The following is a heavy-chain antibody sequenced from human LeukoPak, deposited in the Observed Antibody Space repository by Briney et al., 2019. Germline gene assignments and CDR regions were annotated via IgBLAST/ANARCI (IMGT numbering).Heavy chain of an antibody. D-gene: IGHD1-26*01. CDR3: ARGWPRGAFDI. CDR2: ISSSSSYI. CDR1: GFTFGSYT. Sequence: GGSLRLSCAASGFTFGSYTMNWVRQAPGKGLEWVSSISSSSSYIYYADSVKGRFTISRDNAKKPLYLQMNSLRAEDTAVYYCARGWPRGAFDIWGQGTMVTVSS. J-gene: IGHJ3*02. V-gene: IGHV3-21*01.